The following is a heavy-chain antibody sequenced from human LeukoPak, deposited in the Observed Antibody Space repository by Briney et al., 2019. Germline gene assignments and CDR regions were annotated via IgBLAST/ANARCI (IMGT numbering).Heavy chain of an antibody. CDR1: GYTFTAYY. CDR3: ARATVTRSAFDI. J-gene: IGHJ3*02. D-gene: IGHD4-17*01. Sequence: ASVKVSYTASGYTFTAYYMHWVRQAPGQGLEWMGWINPNSGGTNYAQKFQGRVTMTRDTSISTAYMELSRLRSDDTAVYYCARATVTRSAFDIWGQGTMVTVSS. V-gene: IGHV1-2*02. CDR2: INPNSGGT.